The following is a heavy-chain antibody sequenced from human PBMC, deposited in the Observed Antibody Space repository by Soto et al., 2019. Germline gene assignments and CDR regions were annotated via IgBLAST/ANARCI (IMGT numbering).Heavy chain of an antibody. Sequence: EFQVSQSGGNLAQPGGSLRLSCAASGFIFSTTDMSWVRQAPGKGLEWVSTIEGSGATTYYADSVKGRFTISRDNSKNTVYRHMDSLPADDTAVYYCAKNSGWFNTWGQGTLVTVSS. D-gene: IGHD3-10*01. V-gene: IGHV3-23*01. CDR1: GFIFSTTD. J-gene: IGHJ5*02. CDR2: IEGSGATT. CDR3: AKNSGWFNT.